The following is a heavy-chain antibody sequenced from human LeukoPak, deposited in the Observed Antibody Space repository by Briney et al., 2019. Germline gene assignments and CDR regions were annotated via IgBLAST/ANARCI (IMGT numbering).Heavy chain of an antibody. CDR3: ARKEYTTDY. Sequence: GGSLRLSCAASGFTFSSYSMNWVRQAPGKGLEWVAFIRYDGSNKYYADSVKGRFTISRDNSKNTLYLQMKSLRAEDTAVYYCARKEYTTDYWGQGTLVTVSS. V-gene: IGHV3-33*08. D-gene: IGHD2/OR15-2a*01. J-gene: IGHJ4*02. CDR2: IRYDGSNK. CDR1: GFTFSSYS.